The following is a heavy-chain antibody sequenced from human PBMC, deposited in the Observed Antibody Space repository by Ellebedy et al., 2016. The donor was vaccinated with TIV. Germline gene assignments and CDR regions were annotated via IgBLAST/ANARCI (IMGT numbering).Heavy chain of an antibody. CDR2: ISISNNI. Sequence: GESLKISCAASGFTFNSYSMNWVRQSPGKGLQWVSYISISNNIYYADSVKGRFTLSRHNATNSLYLQMNSLRDEDTAVNYCARDGATYCGGDCTSPFDYWGQGTLVTVSS. V-gene: IGHV3-48*02. J-gene: IGHJ4*02. CDR3: ARDGATYCGGDCTSPFDY. D-gene: IGHD2-21*02. CDR1: GFTFNSYS.